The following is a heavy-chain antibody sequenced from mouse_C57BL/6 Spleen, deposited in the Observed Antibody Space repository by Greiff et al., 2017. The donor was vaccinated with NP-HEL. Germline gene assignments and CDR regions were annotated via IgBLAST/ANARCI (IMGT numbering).Heavy chain of an antibody. Sequence: QVQLQQPGAELVMPGASVKLSCKASGYTFTSYWMHWVKQRPGRGLEWIGEIDPSDSYTNYNQKFKGKSTLTVDKSSSTAYMQLSSLTSEDSAVYYCARQGYLYYYAMDYWGQGTSVTVSS. J-gene: IGHJ4*01. CDR2: IDPSDSYT. CDR3: ARQGYLYYYAMDY. D-gene: IGHD3-2*02. V-gene: IGHV1-69*01. CDR1: GYTFTSYW.